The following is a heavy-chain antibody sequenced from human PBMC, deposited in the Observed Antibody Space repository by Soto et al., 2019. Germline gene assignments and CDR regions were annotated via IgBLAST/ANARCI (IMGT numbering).Heavy chain of an antibody. J-gene: IGHJ6*02. CDR2: INPNSGNT. V-gene: IGHV1-8*01. CDR3: AKSLTYYDFWSGYYTPWGMDV. D-gene: IGHD3-3*01. Sequence: ASVKVSCKASGYTFTSYDINWVRQATGRGLEWMRWINPNSGNTGYVQKFQGRVTMTRKTSRSTAYMDLSSLRSEDRAVYYCAKSLTYYDFWSGYYTPWGMDVWGQGTTVTVSS. CDR1: GYTFTSYD.